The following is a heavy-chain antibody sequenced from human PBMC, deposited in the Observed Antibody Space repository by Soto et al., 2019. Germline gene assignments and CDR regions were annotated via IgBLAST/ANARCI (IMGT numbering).Heavy chain of an antibody. Sequence: QVQLQQWGAGLLKPSETLSLTCAVSGGSFSGYYWYWIRQPPGKGLEWIGEINHSGSTNYNPFLKSRVTISVDSSKNQFSLNLSSVTAADTAVYYCAIHKNVYGDPREYWGQGTLVTVSS. D-gene: IGHD4-17*01. V-gene: IGHV4-34*01. CDR1: GGSFSGYY. CDR3: AIHKNVYGDPREY. J-gene: IGHJ4*02. CDR2: INHSGST.